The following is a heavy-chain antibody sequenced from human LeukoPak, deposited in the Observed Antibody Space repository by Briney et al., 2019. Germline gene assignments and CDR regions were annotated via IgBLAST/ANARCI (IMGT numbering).Heavy chain of an antibody. CDR2: IYYSGST. CDR1: GGSISSSSYY. Sequence: PSETLSLTCTVSGGSISSSSYYWGWIRQPPGKGLEWIGSIYYSGSTYYNPSLKSRVTISVDTSKNQFSLKLSSVTAADTAVYYCARGSILDRIAVAGRDFDLWGRGTLVTVSS. CDR3: ARGSILDRIAVAGRDFDL. V-gene: IGHV4-39*07. J-gene: IGHJ2*01. D-gene: IGHD6-19*01.